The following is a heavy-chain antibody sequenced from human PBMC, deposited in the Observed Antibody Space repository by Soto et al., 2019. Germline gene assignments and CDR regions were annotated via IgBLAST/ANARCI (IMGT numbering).Heavy chain of an antibody. CDR2: MNPNSGNT. J-gene: IGHJ4*02. Sequence: QVQLVQSGAEVKKPGASVKVSCKASGYTFTSYDINWVRQATGQGLEWMGWMNPNSGNTGYEQKFQGRVTMTRNTSIRAADVELSSLRSEDTAVYYCARALYVDNVAYWGQGTLVTVSS. V-gene: IGHV1-8*01. CDR1: GYTFTSYD. CDR3: ARALYVDNVAY. D-gene: IGHD4-17*01.